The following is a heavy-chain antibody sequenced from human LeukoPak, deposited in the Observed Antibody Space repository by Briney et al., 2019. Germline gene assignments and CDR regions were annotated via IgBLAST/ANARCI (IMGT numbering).Heavy chain of an antibody. CDR3: AKSIRQKQWLAGNNWFDP. CDR1: GFTFSSYA. CDR2: ISGSGGST. V-gene: IGHV3-23*01. D-gene: IGHD6-19*01. Sequence: GGSLRLSCAASGFTFSSYAMSWVRQAPGKGLEWVSAISGSGGSTYYADSVKGRFTISRDNSKNKLYLQMNSLRAEDTAVYYCAKSIRQKQWLAGNNWFDPWGQGTLVTVSS. J-gene: IGHJ5*02.